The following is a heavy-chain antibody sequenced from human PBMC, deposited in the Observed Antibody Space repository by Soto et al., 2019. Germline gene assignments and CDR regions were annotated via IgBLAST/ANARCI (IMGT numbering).Heavy chain of an antibody. CDR3: ARAGRAAWIQPRDTIEI. CDR1: GFTFSNYY. Sequence: GGSLRLSCAAYGFTFSNYYMHWVRQAPGKGLECVAVIVYDGSNKYYSDSVQGRFSISRDNSKNTFYLQMDSLRVEDTAVYFCARAGRAAWIQPRDTIEIWGQGKLVTVSS. J-gene: IGHJ3*02. CDR2: IVYDGSNK. D-gene: IGHD5-18*01. V-gene: IGHV3-30*03.